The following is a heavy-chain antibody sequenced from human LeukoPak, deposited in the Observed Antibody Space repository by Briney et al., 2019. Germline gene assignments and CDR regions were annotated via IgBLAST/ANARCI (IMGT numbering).Heavy chain of an antibody. CDR3: ARVAMERRLDY. Sequence: GGSLRLSCAASGFTFSSYSMNWVRQAPGKGLEWVSSISSSSSYIYYADSVKGRFTISRDNAKNSLYLQMNSLRAGDTAVYYCARVAMERRLDYWGQGTLVTVSS. CDR2: ISSSSSYI. J-gene: IGHJ4*02. CDR1: GFTFSSYS. V-gene: IGHV3-21*01. D-gene: IGHD1-1*01.